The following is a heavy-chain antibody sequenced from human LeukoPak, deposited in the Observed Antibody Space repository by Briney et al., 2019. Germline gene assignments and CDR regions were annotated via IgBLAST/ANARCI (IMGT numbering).Heavy chain of an antibody. V-gene: IGHV4-39*07. J-gene: IGHJ4*02. Sequence: SETLSLTCTVSGGSISSSSSCWGWIRQPPGKGLEWIGSIFYSGSTYYNPSLKSRVTLSVDTSKNQCSLKLRSVTAADTAVYYCARSLVEMATIGSIDNWGQGTLVTVSS. CDR3: ARSLVEMATIGSIDN. CDR2: IFYSGST. CDR1: GGSISSSSSC. D-gene: IGHD5-24*01.